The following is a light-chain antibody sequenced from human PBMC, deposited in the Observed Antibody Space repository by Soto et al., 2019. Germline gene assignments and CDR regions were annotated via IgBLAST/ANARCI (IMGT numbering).Light chain of an antibody. CDR2: EVS. CDR3: SSYTSASTYV. J-gene: IGLJ1*01. CDR1: SSDVGGYNY. V-gene: IGLV2-14*01. Sequence: QSVLTQPASVSGSPGQSITISCTGTSSDVGGYNYVSWYQHHPGKAPKLIIYEVSNRPSGVSSRFSGSKSGNTASLTISGLQAEDEADYYCSSYTSASTYVFGTGTKVTVL.